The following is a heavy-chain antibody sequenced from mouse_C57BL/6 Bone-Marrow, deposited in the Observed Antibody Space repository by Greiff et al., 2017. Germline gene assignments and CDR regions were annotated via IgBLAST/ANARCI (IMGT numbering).Heavy chain of an antibody. CDR1: CYTFTSYG. J-gene: IGHJ2*01. V-gene: IGHV1-81*01. Sequence: VQLQESGAELARPGASVKLSCKASCYTFTSYGISWVKQRTGQGLEWIGEIYPRSGNTYYNEKFKGKATLTADKSSGTAYMELRSLTSEDSAVYFCARYRYYGSSDYWGQGTTLTVSS. CDR3: ARYRYYGSSDY. D-gene: IGHD1-1*01. CDR2: IYPRSGNT.